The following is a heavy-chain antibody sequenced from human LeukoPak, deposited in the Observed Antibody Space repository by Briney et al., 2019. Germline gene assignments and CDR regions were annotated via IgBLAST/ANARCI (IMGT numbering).Heavy chain of an antibody. D-gene: IGHD2-15*01. Sequence: GGSLRLSCAASGFTFDDYAMHWVRQAPGKGLEWVSGISWNSGSIGYADSVKGRFTISRDNAKNSLYLQMNSLRAEDTALYYCARAGAVVVGPRGFDYWGQGTLSPSPQ. V-gene: IGHV3-9*01. J-gene: IGHJ4*02. CDR3: ARAGAVVVGPRGFDY. CDR1: GFTFDDYA. CDR2: ISWNSGSI.